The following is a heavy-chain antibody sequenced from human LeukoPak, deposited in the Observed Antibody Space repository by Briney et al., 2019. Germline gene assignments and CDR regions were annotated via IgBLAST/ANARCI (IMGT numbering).Heavy chain of an antibody. J-gene: IGHJ4*02. CDR1: GFTFSSYW. CDR2: IKSDGST. D-gene: IGHD6-19*01. V-gene: IGHV3-74*01. Sequence: GGSLRLSCAASGFTFSSYWMHWVRQTPGKGLMWVSRIKSDGSTIYADSVKGRFTISRDNSKNTLYLQMNSLRAEDTAVYYCARRSGIAVAGAFDYWGQGTLVTVSS. CDR3: ARRSGIAVAGAFDY.